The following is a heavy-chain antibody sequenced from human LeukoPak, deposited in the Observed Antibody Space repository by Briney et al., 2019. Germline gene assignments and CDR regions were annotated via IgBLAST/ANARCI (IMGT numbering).Heavy chain of an antibody. CDR3: AREAYCGGYCYSGFDY. D-gene: IGHD2-21*02. CDR1: GYSITSGYY. CDR2: IYHSGDT. Sequence: SETLSLTCIVSGYSITSGYYWGWIRQPPGKGLEWIGSIYHSGDTYYNPSLKSRVTISVDTSKNQFSLKLSSVTAADTAVYYCAREAYCGGYCYSGFDYWGQGTLVTVSS. V-gene: IGHV4-38-2*02. J-gene: IGHJ4*02.